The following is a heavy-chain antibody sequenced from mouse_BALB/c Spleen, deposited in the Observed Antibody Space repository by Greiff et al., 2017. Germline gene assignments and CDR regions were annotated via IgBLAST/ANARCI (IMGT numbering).Heavy chain of an antibody. CDR3: ARFVYD. Sequence: EVKLQESGPGLVKPSQSLSLTCSVTGYSITSGYYWNWIRQFPGNKLEWMGYISYDGSNNYNPSLKNRISITRDTSKNQFILKLNSVTTEDTATYYCARFVYDWGQGTTLTVSS. J-gene: IGHJ2*01. D-gene: IGHD2-3*01. CDR2: ISYDGSN. CDR1: GYSITSGYY. V-gene: IGHV3-6*02.